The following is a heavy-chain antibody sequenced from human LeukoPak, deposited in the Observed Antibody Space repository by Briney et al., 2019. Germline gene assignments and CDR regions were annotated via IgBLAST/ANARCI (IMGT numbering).Heavy chain of an antibody. V-gene: IGHV1-24*01. Sequence: ASVKVSCKVSGYTLTELSMHWVRQAPGKGLEWMGGFDSEDGETIYAQKFQGRVTMTEDTSTDTAYMELSSLRSEDTAVYYCATEGLYCSSTSCFEYFQHWGQGTLVTVSS. CDR2: FDSEDGET. D-gene: IGHD2-2*01. CDR3: ATEGLYCSSTSCFEYFQH. J-gene: IGHJ1*01. CDR1: GYTLTELS.